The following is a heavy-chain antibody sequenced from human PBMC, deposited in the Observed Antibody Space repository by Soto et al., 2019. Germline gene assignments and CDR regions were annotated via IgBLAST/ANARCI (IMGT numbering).Heavy chain of an antibody. J-gene: IGHJ5*02. CDR3: ARRRYNWNYGWFDP. CDR1: RWSSSRYY. CDR2: INHSGST. V-gene: IGHV4-34*01. Sequence: PAETLSLTCAIYRWSSSRYYWSWIRQPPGKGLEWIGEINHSGSTNYNPSLKSRVTISVDTSKNQFSLKLSSVTAADTAVYYCARRRYNWNYGWFDPWGQGTLVTVSS. D-gene: IGHD1-7*01.